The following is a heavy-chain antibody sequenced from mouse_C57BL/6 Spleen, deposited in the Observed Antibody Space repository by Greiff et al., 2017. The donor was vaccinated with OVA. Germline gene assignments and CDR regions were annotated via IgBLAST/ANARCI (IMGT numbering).Heavy chain of an antibody. D-gene: IGHD1-1*01. CDR3: ARGGYYGSPYMDY. J-gene: IGHJ4*01. CDR1: GYAFSSSW. V-gene: IGHV1-82*01. CDR2: IYPGDGGT. Sequence: QVQLQQSGPELVKPGASVKISCKASGYAFSSSWMNWVKQRPGKGLEWIGRIYPGDGGTNYNGKFKGRATLTAEKSSSTAYMQLSSLTSEDSAVYFCARGGYYGSPYMDYWGQGTSVTVSS.